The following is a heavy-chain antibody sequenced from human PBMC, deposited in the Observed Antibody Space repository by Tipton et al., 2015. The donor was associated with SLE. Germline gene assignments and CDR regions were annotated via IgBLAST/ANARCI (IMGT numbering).Heavy chain of an antibody. CDR1: GFTFDDYA. D-gene: IGHD6-19*01. J-gene: IGHJ4*02. CDR3: AKDMGQWLVGTFDY. CDR2: ISWNSGSI. Sequence: SLRLSCAASGFTFDDYAMHWVRQAPGKGLEWVSGISWNSGSIGYADSVKGRFTISRDNAKNSLYLQMNSLRAEDTALYYCAKDMGQWLVGTFDYWGQGTLVTVSS. V-gene: IGHV3-9*01.